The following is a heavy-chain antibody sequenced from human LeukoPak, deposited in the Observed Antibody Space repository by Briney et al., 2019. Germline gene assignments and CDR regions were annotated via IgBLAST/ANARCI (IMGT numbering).Heavy chain of an antibody. CDR3: VREGPPQGRPWSGWYPFDF. V-gene: IGHV3-7*01. J-gene: IGHJ4*02. D-gene: IGHD3-3*01. CDR2: IRGDGSER. CDR1: GFTFSSYW. Sequence: QPGGSLRLSCAASGFTFSSYWMTWVRQAPGKGLEWVANIRGDGSERFYVGYLKGRFTISRDNAKNSLYLQMNSLRVDDTAAYYCVREGPPQGRPWSGWYPFDFWGQGILVTVSS.